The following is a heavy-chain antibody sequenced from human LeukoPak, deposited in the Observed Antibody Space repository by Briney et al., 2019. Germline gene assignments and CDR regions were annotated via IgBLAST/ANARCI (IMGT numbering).Heavy chain of an antibody. D-gene: IGHD6-19*01. V-gene: IGHV1-69*13. J-gene: IGHJ6*02. Sequence: SVKVSCKASVRTFSSYAISWVRQAPGQGLEWMGGIIPIFGTANYAQKFQGRVTITADESTSTAYMELSSLRSEDTAVYYCATGYSSGWHENYYYYYGMDVWGQGTTVTVSS. CDR2: IIPIFGTA. CDR1: VRTFSSYA. CDR3: ATGYSSGWHENYYYYYGMDV.